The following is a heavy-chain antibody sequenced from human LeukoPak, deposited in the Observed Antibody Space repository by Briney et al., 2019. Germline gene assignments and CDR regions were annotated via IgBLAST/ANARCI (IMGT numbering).Heavy chain of an antibody. CDR2: ISYDGTDK. Sequence: GGSLRLSCAASGFTFSNYAMHWVRQAPGKGLEWVAVISYDGTDKYYADSVKGRFTIPRDNSKNTLFLQMNSLRAEDTAMYYCAKGEGGDSGWYGDYWGQGTLVTVSS. CDR3: AKGEGGDSGWYGDY. D-gene: IGHD6-19*01. CDR1: GFTFSNYA. V-gene: IGHV3-30*18. J-gene: IGHJ4*02.